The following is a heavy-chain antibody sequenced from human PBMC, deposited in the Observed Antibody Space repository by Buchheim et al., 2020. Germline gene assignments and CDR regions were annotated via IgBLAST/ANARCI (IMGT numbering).Heavy chain of an antibody. CDR3: ARDYSNYYYYYYGMDV. D-gene: IGHD4-11*01. Sequence: QVQLVESGGGVVQPGRSLRLSCAASGFTFSSYAMHWVRQAPGKGLEWVAVISYDGRNKYYEDSVKGRFTISRDNSKNKLYLQMNSLRAEDTAVYYCARDYSNYYYYYYGMDVWGQGTT. CDR2: ISYDGRNK. J-gene: IGHJ6*02. CDR1: GFTFSSYA. V-gene: IGHV3-30*04.